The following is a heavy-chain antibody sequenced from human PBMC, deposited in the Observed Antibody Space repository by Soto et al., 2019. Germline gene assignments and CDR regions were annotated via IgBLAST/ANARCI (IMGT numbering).Heavy chain of an antibody. CDR1: GGSFSGNY. CDR2: TNDRGTT. CDR3: ASSGTNYDSSGFYLGYFDY. V-gene: IGHV4-34*01. D-gene: IGHD3-22*01. J-gene: IGHJ4*02. Sequence: LSLTCAVYGGSFSGNYWNWIRQPPGKGLEWIGETNDRGTTNYNPSLKSRVTISVDTSKNQFSLKLSSVTAADTAVYYCASSGTNYDSSGFYLGYFDYWGQGALVTVS.